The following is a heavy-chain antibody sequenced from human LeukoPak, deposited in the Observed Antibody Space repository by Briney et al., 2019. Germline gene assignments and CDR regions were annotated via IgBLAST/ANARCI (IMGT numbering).Heavy chain of an antibody. Sequence: GGSLRLSCAASGFTVSSNHMSWVRQAPGKGLEWVSVIYSGGSTYYADSVKGRFTISRDNSKNTLYLQMNSLRAEDTAVYYCARSLMALYGMDVWGQGTTVTVSS. J-gene: IGHJ6*02. V-gene: IGHV3-66*01. CDR1: GFTVSSNH. CDR3: ARSLMALYGMDV. CDR2: IYSGGST. D-gene: IGHD2-8*01.